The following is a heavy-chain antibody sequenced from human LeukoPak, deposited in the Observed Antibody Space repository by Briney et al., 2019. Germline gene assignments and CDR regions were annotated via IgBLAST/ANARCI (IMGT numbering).Heavy chain of an antibody. CDR1: GYIFTGYY. V-gene: IGHV1-2*06. CDR2: INPNSGGT. Sequence: ASVKVSCKASGYIFTGYYMHWVRQAPGQGLEWMGRINPNSGGTNYAQKFQGRVTMTRDTSISTAYMELSRLRSDDTAVYYCAAREVYSSSWFRYYYYGMDVWGQGTTVTVSS. J-gene: IGHJ6*02. CDR3: AAREVYSSSWFRYYYYGMDV. D-gene: IGHD6-13*01.